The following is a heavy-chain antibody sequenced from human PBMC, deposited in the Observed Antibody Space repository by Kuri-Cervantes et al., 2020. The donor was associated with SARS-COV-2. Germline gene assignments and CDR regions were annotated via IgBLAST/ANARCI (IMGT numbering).Heavy chain of an antibody. CDR1: GFTFSDYY. CDR3: ARAGFLDHPAXYYGMDV. V-gene: IGHV3-11*05. CDR2: ISSSSSYT. J-gene: IGHJ6*02. D-gene: IGHD3-3*01. Sequence: GGSLRLSCAASGFTFSDYYMSWIRQAPGKGLEWVSYISSSSSYTNYADSVKGRFTISRDNAKNSLYLQMNSLRAEDAAVYYCARAGFLDHPAXYYGMDVWGQGTTVTVSS.